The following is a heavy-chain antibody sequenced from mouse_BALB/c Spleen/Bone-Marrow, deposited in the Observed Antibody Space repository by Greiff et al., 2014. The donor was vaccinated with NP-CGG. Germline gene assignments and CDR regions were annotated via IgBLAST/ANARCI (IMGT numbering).Heavy chain of an antibody. Sequence: EVQLVESGGGLVQPGGSRKLSCAASGFTFSSFGMHWVRQAPEKGLEWVAYISSGSSTIYYADTVMGRFTISRDNPKNTLFLQMTSLRSEDTAMYYCVRSGSSSGYFDYWGRGTTLTVSS. D-gene: IGHD1-1*01. V-gene: IGHV5-17*02. CDR3: VRSGSSSGYFDY. CDR2: ISSGSSTI. J-gene: IGHJ2*01. CDR1: GFTFSSFG.